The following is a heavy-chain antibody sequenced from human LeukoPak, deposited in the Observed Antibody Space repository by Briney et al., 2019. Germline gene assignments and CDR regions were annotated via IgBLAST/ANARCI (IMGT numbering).Heavy chain of an antibody. Sequence: GGSLRLSCAASGLTVGFKCMSWVRQAPGKGLEWVSIIYSGRSSYYADSVKGRFTVSRDTSKNTLYLQMNSLRAEDTAVYYCATRPDGNDVPYFDYWGQGTLVTVSS. J-gene: IGHJ4*02. CDR3: ATRPDGNDVPYFDY. CDR1: GLTVGFKC. CDR2: IYSGRSS. D-gene: IGHD5-12*01. V-gene: IGHV3-66*01.